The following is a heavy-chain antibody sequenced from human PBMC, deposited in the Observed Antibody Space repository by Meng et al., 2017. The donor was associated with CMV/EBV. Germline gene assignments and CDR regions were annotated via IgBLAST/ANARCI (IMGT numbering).Heavy chain of an antibody. CDR1: GGSISSSSW. D-gene: IGHD6-13*01. V-gene: IGHV4-4*02. CDR2: IYHSGST. J-gene: IGHJ4*02. Sequence: VCGGSISSSSWWSWVRQPPGKGLEWIGEIYHSGSTNYSPSLKSRVAISVDKSKNQFSLKLSSVTAADTAVYYCARDRLAAAGTGSDYWGQGTLVTVSS. CDR3: ARDRLAAAGTGSDY.